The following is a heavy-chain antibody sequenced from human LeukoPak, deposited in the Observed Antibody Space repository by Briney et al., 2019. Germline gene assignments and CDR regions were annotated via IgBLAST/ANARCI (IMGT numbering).Heavy chain of an antibody. CDR3: AKDRVGATLYFDC. V-gene: IGHV1-8*03. J-gene: IGHJ4*02. CDR2: MNPNSGNT. CDR1: GYTFTSYD. D-gene: IGHD1-26*01. Sequence: ASVKVSCKASGYTFTSYDINWVRQATGQGLEWMGWMNPNSGNTGYAQKFQGRVTITRNTSISTAYMELSSLRSEDTAVYYCAKDRVGATLYFDCWGQGTLVTVSS.